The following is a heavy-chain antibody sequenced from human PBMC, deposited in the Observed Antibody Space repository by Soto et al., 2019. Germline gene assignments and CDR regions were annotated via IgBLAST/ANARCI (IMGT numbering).Heavy chain of an antibody. D-gene: IGHD6-19*01. J-gene: IGHJ5*02. V-gene: IGHV2-26*01. CDR2: IFSNDEK. Sequence: QVTLKESGPVLVKPTETLTLTCTVSGFSLSNARMGVSWIRQPPGKALEWLAHIFSNDEKSYSTSLKSRLTISKDTSKSQVVLTMTNMDPVDTATYYWARILLIAVAGRMVRWFDPWGQGTLVTVSS. CDR3: ARILLIAVAGRMVRWFDP. CDR1: GFSLSNARMG.